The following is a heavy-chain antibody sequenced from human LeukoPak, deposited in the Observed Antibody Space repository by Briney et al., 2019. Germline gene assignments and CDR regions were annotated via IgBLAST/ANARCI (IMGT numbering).Heavy chain of an antibody. Sequence: ASVKVSCKASGYTFTNYYMHWVRQAPGQGLEWMGIINPSAGSTSYAQKFQGRVTMTRDTSTNTVYMELGSLRSEDTAVYYCARGRGSRDAFDIWGQGTMVTVSS. CDR1: GYTFTNYY. V-gene: IGHV1-46*01. CDR3: ARGRGSRDAFDI. CDR2: INPSAGST. J-gene: IGHJ3*02. D-gene: IGHD1-26*01.